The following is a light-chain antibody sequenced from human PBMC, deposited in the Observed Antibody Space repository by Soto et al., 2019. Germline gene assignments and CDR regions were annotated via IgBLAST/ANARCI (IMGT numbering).Light chain of an antibody. Sequence: QYVLTQSPSASASLGASVKLTCTLSSGHGNYVIAWHQQQPEKGPRYLMKVKSDGSHNKGDEIPDRFSGSSSGAERYLAISSLQSEDEADYYCQTWDTGIVVFGGGTKLTVL. CDR3: QTWDTGIVV. V-gene: IGLV4-69*01. J-gene: IGLJ2*01. CDR1: SGHGNYV. CDR2: VKSDGSH.